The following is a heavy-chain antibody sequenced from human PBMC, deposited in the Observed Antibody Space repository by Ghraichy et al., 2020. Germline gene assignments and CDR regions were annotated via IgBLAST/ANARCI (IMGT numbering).Heavy chain of an antibody. CDR2: IYYSGST. CDR3: ARGTHPSWIVVVPAQPQYYFDY. D-gene: IGHD2-2*01. CDR1: GGSVSSGSYY. Sequence: SETLSLTCTVSGGSVSSGSYYWSWIRQPPGKGLEWIGYIYYSGSTNYNPSLKSRVTISVDTSKNQFSLKLSSVTAADTAVYYCARGTHPSWIVVVPAQPQYYFDYWGQGTLVTVSS. J-gene: IGHJ4*02. V-gene: IGHV4-61*01.